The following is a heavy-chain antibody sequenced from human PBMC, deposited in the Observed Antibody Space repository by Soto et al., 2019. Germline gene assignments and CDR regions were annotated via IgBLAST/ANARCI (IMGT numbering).Heavy chain of an antibody. J-gene: IGHJ4*02. D-gene: IGHD1-26*01. CDR2: IYHSGST. CDR1: GGSISSSNW. Sequence: PSETLSLTCAVSGGSISSSNWWSWVRQPPGKGLEWIGEIYHSGSTNYNPSLKSRVTIPVDKSKNQFSLKLSSVTAADTAVYYCARGSPFVSEKWELPYFDYRGQGTLVTVSS. V-gene: IGHV4-4*02. CDR3: ARGSPFVSEKWELPYFDY.